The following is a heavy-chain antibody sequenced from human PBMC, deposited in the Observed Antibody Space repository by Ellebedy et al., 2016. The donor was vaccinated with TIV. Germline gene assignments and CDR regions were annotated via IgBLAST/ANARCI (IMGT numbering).Heavy chain of an antibody. D-gene: IGHD3-16*01. CDR3: TRDPGGIYDL. V-gene: IGHV3-72*01. CDR1: GFTFNDHY. Sequence: PGGSLRLSCAASGFTFNDHYMDWVRQAPGKGLEYVGRTRNKVNTYTTEYAASVRGRFTISRDNSQNSLYRQMNSLKTEDTAVYYCTRDPGGIYDLWGRGTLVTVSS. CDR2: TRNKVNTYTT. J-gene: IGHJ2*01.